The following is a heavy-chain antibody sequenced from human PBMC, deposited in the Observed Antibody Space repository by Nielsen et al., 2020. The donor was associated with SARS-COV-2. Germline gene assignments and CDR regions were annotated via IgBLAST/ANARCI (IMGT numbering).Heavy chain of an antibody. D-gene: IGHD6-13*01. Sequence: ASVKVSFKASGYTFSTSYMHWVRQAPGQRLEWMGWMSAADGRTTYSQKFQGRVTTTRDTSATTVYLELSSLTSEDTAVYYCARDTGNWYMDVWGKGTTVTVSS. CDR3: ARDTGNWYMDV. J-gene: IGHJ6*04. CDR2: MSAADGRT. V-gene: IGHV1-3*01. CDR1: GYTFSTSY.